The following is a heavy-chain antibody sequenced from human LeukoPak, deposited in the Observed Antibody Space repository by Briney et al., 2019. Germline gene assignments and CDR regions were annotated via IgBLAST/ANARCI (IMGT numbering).Heavy chain of an antibody. Sequence: SVKVSCKASGFTFTSSAMQWVRQARGQRLEWIGWIVVGSGNTNYAQKFQERVTITRDMSTSTAYMELSSLRSEDTAVYYCARRRDRGYDFDYWGQGTLVTVSS. J-gene: IGHJ4*02. V-gene: IGHV1-58*02. CDR1: GFTFTSSA. CDR2: IVVGSGNT. CDR3: ARRRDRGYDFDY. D-gene: IGHD5-12*01.